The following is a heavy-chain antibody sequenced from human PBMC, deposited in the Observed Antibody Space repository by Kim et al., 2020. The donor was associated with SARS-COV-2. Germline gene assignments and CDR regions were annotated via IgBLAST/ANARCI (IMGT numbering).Heavy chain of an antibody. CDR3: GRAEPYSSSSFFDY. V-gene: IGHV1-2*02. D-gene: IGHD6-6*01. Sequence: ASVKVSCKTSGYTFTANYLHWVRQAPGQGLEWLGWINPNSGGTTYAHNFQGRVIMTSHTSISTAYLELSRLRSDDTATYYCGRAEPYSSSSFFDYWGQRTLVTVSS. CDR1: GYTFTANY. CDR2: INPNSGGT. J-gene: IGHJ4*02.